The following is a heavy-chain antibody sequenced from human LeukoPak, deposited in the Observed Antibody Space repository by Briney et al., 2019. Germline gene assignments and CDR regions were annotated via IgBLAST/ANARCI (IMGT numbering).Heavy chain of an antibody. V-gene: IGHV3-7*04. CDR2: TKQDGSKK. D-gene: IGHD5-24*01. J-gene: IGHJ4*02. CDR1: GFPFSSYW. Sequence: GGSLRLSCVASGFPFSSYWMTWVRQAPGKGLEWVANTKQDGSKKSYVDSVKGRFTISRDNAKNSLYLQMNSLRAEDTAIYYCTRVGYIDEGIDYWGQGTLVTVSS. CDR3: TRVGYIDEGIDY.